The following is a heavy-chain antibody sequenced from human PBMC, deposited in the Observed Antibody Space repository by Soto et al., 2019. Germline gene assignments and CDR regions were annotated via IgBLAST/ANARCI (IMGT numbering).Heavy chain of an antibody. V-gene: IGHV4-59*11. CDR2: IYYRGST. CDR1: GGSISSHY. J-gene: IGHJ6*02. D-gene: IGHD1-26*01. Sequence: ETLSLTCTVSGGSISSHYWSWVRQAPGKGLEWIGHIYYRGSTTYNPSLRSRSTISVDTSNNQFSLKLNSVTTADTAVYYCARDGREASGMDVWGQGTKVTVSS. CDR3: ARDGREASGMDV.